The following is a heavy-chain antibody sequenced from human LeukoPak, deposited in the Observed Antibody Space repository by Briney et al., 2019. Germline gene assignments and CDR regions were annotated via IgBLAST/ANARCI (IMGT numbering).Heavy chain of an antibody. J-gene: IGHJ4*02. V-gene: IGHV3-9*01. D-gene: IGHD1-26*01. CDR1: GLTFDDYA. CDR2: ITWNSDSI. Sequence: AGGSLRLSCAASGLTFDDYAMHWVRQAPGKGLEWVSGITWNSDSIDYADSVKGRFTISRDNAKNTLYLQMNSLRAEDTAVYYCARGSKWELLGYRYFDYWGQGTLVTVSS. CDR3: ARGSKWELLGYRYFDY.